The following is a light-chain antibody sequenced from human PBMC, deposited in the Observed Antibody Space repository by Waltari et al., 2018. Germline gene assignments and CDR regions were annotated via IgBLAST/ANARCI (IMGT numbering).Light chain of an antibody. CDR3: CSHSGGRTLV. J-gene: IGLJ3*02. V-gene: IGLV2-23*02. CDR1: SSDSGFYDF. CDR2: EVS. Sequence: QSALTQPASVSGSPGQSITMSCTGTSSDSGFYDFVSWYQQHPGNAHKLLIQEVSNRPSGVSNRFAGSKSGNTASLTISWLQAEDETDYFCCSHSGGRTLVFGGGTKLSVL.